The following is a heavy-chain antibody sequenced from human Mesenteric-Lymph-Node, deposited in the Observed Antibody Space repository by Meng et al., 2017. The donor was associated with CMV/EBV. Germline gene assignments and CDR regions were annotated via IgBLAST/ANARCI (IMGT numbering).Heavy chain of an antibody. CDR2: IYYSGST. CDR1: GGSISSSSYY. V-gene: IGHV4-39*07. CDR3: ARDLYSNYSYYYYYGMDV. J-gene: IGHJ6*02. Sequence: SETLSLTCTVSGGSISSSSYYWGWIRQPPGKGLEWIGSIYYSGSTYYNPSLKSRVTISVDTSKNQFSLKLSSVTAADTAVYYCARDLYSNYSYYYYYGMDVWGQGTTVTVSS. D-gene: IGHD4-11*01.